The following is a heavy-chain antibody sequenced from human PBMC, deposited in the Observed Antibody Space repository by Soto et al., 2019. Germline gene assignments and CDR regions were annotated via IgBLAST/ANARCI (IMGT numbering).Heavy chain of an antibody. J-gene: IGHJ5*02. CDR3: AHKFPECSGGSCYVGKHFDP. D-gene: IGHD2-15*01. CDR1: GFSLSTSGVG. V-gene: IGHV2-5*01. Sequence: GSGPTLVNPTQTLTLTCTFSGFSLSTSGVGVGWIRQPPGKALEWLALIYWNDDKRYSPSLKSRLTITKDTSKNQVVLTMTNMDPVDTATYYCAHKFPECSGGSCYVGKHFDPWGQGTLVTVSS. CDR2: IYWNDDK.